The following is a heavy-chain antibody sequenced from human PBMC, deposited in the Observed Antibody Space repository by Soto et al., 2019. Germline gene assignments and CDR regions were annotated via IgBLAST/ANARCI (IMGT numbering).Heavy chain of an antibody. J-gene: IGHJ6*02. Sequence: ASVKVSCKASGYTFTSYGISWVRQAPGQGLEWMGWISAYNGNTNYAQKLQGRVTMTTDTSTSTAYMELRSLRSDDTAVYYCARDKYGIYYYYGMDVWGQGTTVTVSS. CDR1: GYTFTSYG. V-gene: IGHV1-18*04. D-gene: IGHD2-8*01. CDR3: ARDKYGIYYYYGMDV. CDR2: ISAYNGNT.